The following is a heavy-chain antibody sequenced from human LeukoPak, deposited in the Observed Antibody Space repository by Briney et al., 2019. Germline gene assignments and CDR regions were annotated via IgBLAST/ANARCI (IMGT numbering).Heavy chain of an antibody. CDR1: GYTFTGYY. Sequence: ASVKASCKASGYTFTGYYMHWVRQAPGQGLEWMGWINPNSGGTNYAQKFQGRVTMTRDTSISTAYMELSRLRSDDTAVYYCARAVGYIAAAINWFDPWGQGTLVTVSS. CDR3: ARAVGYIAAAINWFDP. CDR2: INPNSGGT. V-gene: IGHV1-2*02. D-gene: IGHD6-13*01. J-gene: IGHJ5*02.